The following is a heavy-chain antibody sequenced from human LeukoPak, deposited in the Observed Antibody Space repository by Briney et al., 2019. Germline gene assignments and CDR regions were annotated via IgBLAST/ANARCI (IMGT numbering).Heavy chain of an antibody. CDR3: ATWPSGSLELDY. D-gene: IGHD6-25*01. J-gene: IGHJ4*02. CDR1: GYTFTSYG. V-gene: IGHV1-69*13. CDR2: IIPIFGTA. Sequence: GASVKVSCKASGYTFTSYGISWVRQAPGQRLEWMGGIIPIFGTANYAQKFQGRVTITADESTSTAYMELSSLRSEDTAVYYCATWPSGSLELDYWGQGTLVTVSS.